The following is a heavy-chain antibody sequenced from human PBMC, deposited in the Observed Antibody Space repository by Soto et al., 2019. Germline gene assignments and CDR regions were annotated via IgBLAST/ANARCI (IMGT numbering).Heavy chain of an antibody. V-gene: IGHV1-2*04. Sequence: ASVKVSCKASGYTFTGYYMHWVRQAPGQGLEWMGWINPNSGGTNYAQKFQGWVTMTRDTSISTAYMELSRLRSDDTAVYYCARMVGVGYCSGGSCYSGSEDYYYGMDVWGQGTTVTVSS. D-gene: IGHD2-15*01. CDR1: GYTFTGYY. CDR3: ARMVGVGYCSGGSCYSGSEDYYYGMDV. J-gene: IGHJ6*02. CDR2: INPNSGGT.